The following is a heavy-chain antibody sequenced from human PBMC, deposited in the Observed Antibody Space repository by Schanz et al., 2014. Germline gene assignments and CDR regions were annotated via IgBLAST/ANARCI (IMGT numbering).Heavy chain of an antibody. CDR3: ARGGGPEDVFDI. CDR2: IIPIHGIV. D-gene: IGHD5-12*01. Sequence: QVQLIQSGAEVKKPGASVKVSCTASGYTFTGYYMHWVRQAPGQGLEWMGRIIPIHGIVNYAQRFQDRVRITADKSTSTAYMELSSLRSDDTAVYYCARGGGPEDVFDIWGQGTILTVSS. V-gene: IGHV1-69*09. CDR1: GYTFTGYY. J-gene: IGHJ3*02.